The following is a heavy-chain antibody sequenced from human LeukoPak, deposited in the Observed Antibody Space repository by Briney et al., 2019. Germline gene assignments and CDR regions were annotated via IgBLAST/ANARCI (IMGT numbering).Heavy chain of an antibody. Sequence: GGSLGLSCAASGFTFSSYAMSWVRQAPGKGLEWVSAISGSGGYTYYADSVKGRFTISRDTSKNTLYLQMNSLRAEDTAVYYCATRDDSSGYIFWGQGTLVTVSS. V-gene: IGHV3-23*01. J-gene: IGHJ4*02. CDR2: ISGSGGYT. CDR3: ATRDDSSGYIF. CDR1: GFTFSSYA. D-gene: IGHD3-22*01.